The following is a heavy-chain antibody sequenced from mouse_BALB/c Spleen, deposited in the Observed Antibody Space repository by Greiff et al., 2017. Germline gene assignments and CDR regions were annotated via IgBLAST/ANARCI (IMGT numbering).Heavy chain of an antibody. CDR3: ARRGYAMDY. CDR2: IYPGDGDT. J-gene: IGHJ4*01. Sequence: VQLQQSGAELARPGASVKLSCKASGYTFTSYWMQRVKQRPGQGLEWIGAIYPGDGDTRYTQKFKGKATLTADKSSSTAYMQLSSLASEDSAVYYCARRGYAMDYWGQGTSVTVSS. D-gene: IGHD3-2*02. V-gene: IGHV1-87*01. CDR1: GYTFTSYW.